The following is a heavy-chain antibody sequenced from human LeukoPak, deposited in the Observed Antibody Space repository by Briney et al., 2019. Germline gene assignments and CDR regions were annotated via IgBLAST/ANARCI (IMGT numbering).Heavy chain of an antibody. V-gene: IGHV3-66*01. D-gene: IGHD3-3*01. J-gene: IGHJ5*02. CDR1: GFTVSSNY. CDR2: IYSGGST. Sequence: GGSLRLSCAASGFTVSSNYMSCVRQAPGEGLEWVSVIYSGGSTYYANSVKGRFTLSRDNFKNTLYLQMNSLRDEDTAVYYCAREQIFGVVISWFDPWGQGTLVTVSS. CDR3: AREQIFGVVISWFDP.